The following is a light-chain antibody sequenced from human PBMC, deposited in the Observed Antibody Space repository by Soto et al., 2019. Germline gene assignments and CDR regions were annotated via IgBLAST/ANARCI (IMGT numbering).Light chain of an antibody. Sequence: EIEMTQSPATLSLTPGERVTLSCRASESVSTNLAWYQQKAGQAPRLLIYGASNRATGIPARFSGSGSGTDFTLTISSLEPEDFAVYYCQQRSNWPITFGQGTRLE. CDR3: QQRSNWPIT. CDR2: GAS. J-gene: IGKJ5*01. CDR1: ESVSTN. V-gene: IGKV3-11*01.